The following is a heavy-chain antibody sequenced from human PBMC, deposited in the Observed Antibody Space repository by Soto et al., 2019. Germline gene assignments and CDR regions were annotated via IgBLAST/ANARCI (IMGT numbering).Heavy chain of an antibody. Sequence: QVRLVQSGAEVKKPGSSVKVSCKASGGTFSNYAISWVRQAPGQGLEWMGGIILPFGTANYAEKFQDRVSITAEESRTTAYRELRGLRSEETAVYYCARCPDYEGYFDYWGQGTLVTVSS. CDR1: GGTFSNYA. D-gene: IGHD4-17*01. CDR3: ARCPDYEGYFDY. J-gene: IGHJ4*02. CDR2: IILPFGTA. V-gene: IGHV1-69*12.